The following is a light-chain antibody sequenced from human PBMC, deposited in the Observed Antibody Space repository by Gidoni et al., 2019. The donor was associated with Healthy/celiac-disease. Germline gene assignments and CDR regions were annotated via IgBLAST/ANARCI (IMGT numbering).Light chain of an antibody. CDR2: AAS. CDR1: QGISSY. CDR3: QQLNSYPRP. J-gene: IGKJ4*01. Sequence: DIQLPQSPSFLSASVGDRVTITCWASQGISSYLAWYQQKPGKAHKLLIYAASTLQSGVPSRFSGSGSGTEFTLTISSLQPEDFATYYCQQLNSYPRPFGGGTKVEIK. V-gene: IGKV1-9*01.